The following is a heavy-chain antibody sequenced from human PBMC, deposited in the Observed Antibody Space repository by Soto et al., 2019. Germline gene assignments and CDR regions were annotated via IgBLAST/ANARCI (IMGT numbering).Heavy chain of an antibody. CDR3: ARDGRIAAPDFRYYHYGMDV. J-gene: IGHJ6*02. D-gene: IGHD6-6*01. V-gene: IGHV4-4*02. CDR1: GGSISSSNW. CDR2: IYHSGST. Sequence: QVQLQESGPGLVKPSGTLSLTCAVSGGSISSSNWWSWVRQPPGKGLEWIGEIYHSGSTNYNPSLKSRVTISVDKSKNQFSLKLSSVTAADTAVYYCARDGRIAAPDFRYYHYGMDVWGQGTTVTVSS.